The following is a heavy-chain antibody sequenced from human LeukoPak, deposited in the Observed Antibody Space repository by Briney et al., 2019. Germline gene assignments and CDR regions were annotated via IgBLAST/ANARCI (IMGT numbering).Heavy chain of an antibody. Sequence: ASVKVSCKASGYTFTGYYMHWVRQAPGQGLEWMGWINPNSGGTNYAQKFQGRVTMTRGTSISTAYMELSRLRSDDTAVYYCARGSGSYFYYFDYWGQGTLVTVSS. V-gene: IGHV1-2*02. CDR3: ARGSGSYFYYFDY. CDR1: GYTFTGYY. CDR2: INPNSGGT. D-gene: IGHD3-10*01. J-gene: IGHJ4*02.